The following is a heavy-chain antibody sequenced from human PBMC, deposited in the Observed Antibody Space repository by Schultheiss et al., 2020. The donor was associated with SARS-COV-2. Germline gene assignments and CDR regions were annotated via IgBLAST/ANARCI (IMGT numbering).Heavy chain of an antibody. V-gene: IGHV3-30*18. D-gene: IGHD6-13*01. CDR1: GFTFSSYG. J-gene: IGHJ5*02. Sequence: GESLKISCAASGFTFSSYGMHWVRQAPGKGLEWVAVISYDGSNKYYADSVKGRFTISRDNSKNTLYLQMNSLRAEDTAVYYCAKVVPEQQLVRGNWFDPWGQGTLVTVSS. CDR3: AKVVPEQQLVRGNWFDP. CDR2: ISYDGSNK.